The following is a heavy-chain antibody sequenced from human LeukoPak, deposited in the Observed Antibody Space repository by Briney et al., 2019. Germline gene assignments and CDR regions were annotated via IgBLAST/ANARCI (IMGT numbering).Heavy chain of an antibody. CDR1: GFTFSSYG. Sequence: PGGSLRLSCAASGFTFSSYGMHWVRQAPGKGLEWVSFISFSGHTIYTADSVKGRFTISRDNSKNTLYLQLSNLRPEDTAVYYCTNDHFGSGSWDYWGQGTLVTVPS. J-gene: IGHJ4*02. CDR3: TNDHFGSGSWDY. CDR2: ISFSGHTI. V-gene: IGHV3-48*01. D-gene: IGHD3-10*01.